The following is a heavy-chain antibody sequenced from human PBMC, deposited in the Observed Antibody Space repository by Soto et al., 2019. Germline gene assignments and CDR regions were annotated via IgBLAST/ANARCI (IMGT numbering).Heavy chain of an antibody. D-gene: IGHD6-13*01. CDR2: LIPIFGTA. CDR1: GGTFSSYA. Sequence: QVQLVQSGAEVKKPGSSVKVSCKASGGTFSSYAISWVRQAPGQGLEWMGGLIPIFGTANYAQKFQGRVTITADESTSTAYMEHSSVRSEDTAVYYCARAHALPGIAAAGTEGDYWGQGTLVTVSS. CDR3: ARAHALPGIAAAGTEGDY. V-gene: IGHV1-69*12. J-gene: IGHJ4*02.